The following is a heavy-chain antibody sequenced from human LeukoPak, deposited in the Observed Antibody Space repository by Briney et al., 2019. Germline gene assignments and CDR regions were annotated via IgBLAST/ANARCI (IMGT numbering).Heavy chain of an antibody. CDR1: GFTFSSYE. CDR2: ISGSGGST. J-gene: IGHJ4*02. Sequence: GGSLRLSCAASGFTFSSYEMNWVRQAPGKGLEWVSAISGSGGSTYYADSVKGRFTISRDNSKNTLYLQMNSLRAEDTAVYYCAKDRPLWFGDTQGYFDYWGQGTPVTVSS. V-gene: IGHV3-23*01. CDR3: AKDRPLWFGDTQGYFDY. D-gene: IGHD3-10*01.